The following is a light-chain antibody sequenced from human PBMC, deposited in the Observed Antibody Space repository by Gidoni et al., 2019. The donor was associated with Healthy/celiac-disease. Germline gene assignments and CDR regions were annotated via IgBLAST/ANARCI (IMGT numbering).Light chain of an antibody. CDR2: GAS. CDR1: QSVSSSY. CDR3: QQYGSSPF. V-gene: IGKV3-20*01. J-gene: IGKJ4*01. Sequence: VLTQSPGTLSLSPGERATLSCRASQSVSSSYLAWYQQKPGQAPRLLIYGASSRATGIPDRFSGSGSGTDFTLTISRLEPEDFAVYYCQQYGSSPFFGGXTKVEIK.